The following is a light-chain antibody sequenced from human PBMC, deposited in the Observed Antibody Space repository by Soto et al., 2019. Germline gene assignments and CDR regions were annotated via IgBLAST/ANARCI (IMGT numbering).Light chain of an antibody. Sequence: DIQMTQSPSSLSASVGDRVSIACRASQNINNYLNWYQHRPGKAPELLIYSASSLQIGAPARFSGSGSGTDFTLTIHSLQPEDFATYYCQQSYTSSWTFGQGTKVDIK. CDR1: QNINNY. J-gene: IGKJ1*01. CDR2: SAS. CDR3: QQSYTSSWT. V-gene: IGKV1-39*01.